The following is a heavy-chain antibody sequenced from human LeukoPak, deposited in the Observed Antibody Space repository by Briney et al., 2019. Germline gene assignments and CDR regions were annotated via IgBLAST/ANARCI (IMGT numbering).Heavy chain of an antibody. J-gene: IGHJ6*02. CDR2: ISWNSGSI. V-gene: IGHV3-9*01. CDR3: AKDIGISYGYYYYYGMDV. D-gene: IGHD5-18*01. CDR1: GFTFDDYA. Sequence: PGGSLRLSCAASGFTFDDYAMHWVRQAPGKGLEWVSGISWNSGSIGYADSVKGRFTISRDNAKNSLYLQMNSLRAEDTALYYCAKDIGISYGYYYYYGMDVWGQGTTVTVSS.